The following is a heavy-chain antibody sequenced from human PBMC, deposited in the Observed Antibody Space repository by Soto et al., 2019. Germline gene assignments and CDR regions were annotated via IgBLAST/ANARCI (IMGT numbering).Heavy chain of an antibody. Sequence: ASVKVSCKASGYTFTSYYMHWVRQAPGQGLEWMGIINPSGGSTSYAQKFQGRVTMTRDTSTSTVYMELSSLRSEDTAVYYCAKAGGGSSFNSVRGWPFQNWGQGTLVTVSS. V-gene: IGHV1-46*01. D-gene: IGHD2-15*01. CDR1: GYTFTSYY. J-gene: IGHJ1*01. CDR2: INPSGGST. CDR3: AKAGGGSSFNSVRGWPFQN.